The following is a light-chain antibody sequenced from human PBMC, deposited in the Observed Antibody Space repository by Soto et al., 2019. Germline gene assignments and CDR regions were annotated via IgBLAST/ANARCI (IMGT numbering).Light chain of an antibody. CDR1: QYINTY. V-gene: IGKV1-39*01. CDR2: AAT. J-gene: IGKJ1*01. CDR3: QQSYTHPWT. Sequence: DIQMTQSPSSLSASVGDRVTISCRASQYINTYLNWYQQKGGKAPKLLIYAATNLQSGVPSRFSGSGSGTDFNVTISILQPEDFATCYCQQSYTHPWTFGPGTKVEIE.